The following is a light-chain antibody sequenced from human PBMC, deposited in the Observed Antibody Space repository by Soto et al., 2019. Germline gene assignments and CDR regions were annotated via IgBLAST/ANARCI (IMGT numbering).Light chain of an antibody. CDR3: SSYTGTNTLYV. J-gene: IGLJ1*01. CDR2: EVS. V-gene: IGLV2-14*01. Sequence: QSVLTQPASVSGSPGQSITISCTGTSSDIGDYNFVSWYQQYPGKAPKLMIYEVSNRPSGVSNRFSASKSGNTASLTISGLQAEDEAAYYCSSYTGTNTLYVFGNGTKVTVL. CDR1: SSDIGDYNF.